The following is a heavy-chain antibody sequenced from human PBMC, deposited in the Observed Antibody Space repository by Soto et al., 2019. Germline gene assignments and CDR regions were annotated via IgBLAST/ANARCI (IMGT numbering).Heavy chain of an antibody. CDR2: IYYSGST. Sequence: SETLSLTCTVAGGSISSYYWSWIRQPPGKGLEWIGYIYYSGSTNYNPSLKSRVTISVDTSKNQLSLKLSSVTAADTAVYYCARRYGYYFDYWGQGTLVTVSS. CDR1: GGSISSYY. CDR3: ARRYGYYFDY. J-gene: IGHJ4*02. V-gene: IGHV4-59*08. D-gene: IGHD4-17*01.